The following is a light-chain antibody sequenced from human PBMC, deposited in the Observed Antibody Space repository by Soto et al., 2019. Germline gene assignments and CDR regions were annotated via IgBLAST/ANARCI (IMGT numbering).Light chain of an antibody. CDR3: QQYGNSPQT. J-gene: IGKJ1*01. Sequence: EFVLTQSPGTLSLSPGERATLSCRASQTVRNNYLAWYQQKPGQAPRLLIYDASSRATGIPDRFSGGGSGTDFPLTISTLEPEDFAVYYCQQYGNSPQTFGQGTKV. CDR2: DAS. V-gene: IGKV3-20*01. CDR1: QTVRNNY.